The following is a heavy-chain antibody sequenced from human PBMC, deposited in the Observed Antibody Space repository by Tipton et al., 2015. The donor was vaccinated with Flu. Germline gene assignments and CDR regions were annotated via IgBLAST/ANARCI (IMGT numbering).Heavy chain of an antibody. CDR3: ARLAPVNTWIQLWNDACDI. J-gene: IGHJ3*02. Sequence: PGLVKPSETLSLTCTVSGYSISSGYYWGWIRQPPGKGLEWIGSIYHSGSTYYNPSLKSRVTISVDTSKNQFSLKLSSVTAADTAVYYCARLAPVNTWIQLWNDACDIWGQGTMVTVSS. V-gene: IGHV4-38-2*02. D-gene: IGHD5-18*01. CDR1: GYSISSGYY. CDR2: IYHSGST.